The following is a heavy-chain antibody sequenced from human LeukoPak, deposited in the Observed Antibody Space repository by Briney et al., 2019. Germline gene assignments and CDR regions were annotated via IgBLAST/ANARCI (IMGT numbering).Heavy chain of an antibody. CDR1: GFTFSSYE. CDR3: ARAHYYDSSAFDY. J-gene: IGHJ4*02. V-gene: IGHV3-48*03. Sequence: HLGGSLRLSCAASGFTFSSYEMNWVRQAPGKGLEWISYISSSGSTIYYADSVKGRFTISRDNAKNSLYLQMNSLRAEDTAVYYCARAHYYDSSAFDYWGQGTLVTVSS. D-gene: IGHD3-22*01. CDR2: ISSSGSTI.